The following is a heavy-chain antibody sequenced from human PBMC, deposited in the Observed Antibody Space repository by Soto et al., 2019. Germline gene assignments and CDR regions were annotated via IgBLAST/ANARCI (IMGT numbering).Heavy chain of an antibody. Sequence: GGALRLSCAASGFTFSSYAMHWVRQAPGKGLEWVAVISYDGSNKYYADSVKGRFTISRDNSKNTLYLQMNSLRAEDTAVYYCARDQQEYYDFWSGSYYGMDVWAQGTTVTVSS. CDR3: ARDQQEYYDFWSGSYYGMDV. D-gene: IGHD3-3*01. V-gene: IGHV3-30-3*01. CDR2: ISYDGSNK. J-gene: IGHJ6*02. CDR1: GFTFSSYA.